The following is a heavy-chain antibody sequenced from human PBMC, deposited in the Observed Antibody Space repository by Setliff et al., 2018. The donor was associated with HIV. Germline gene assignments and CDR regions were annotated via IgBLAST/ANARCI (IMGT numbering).Heavy chain of an antibody. CDR2: IDPNRGDT. V-gene: IGHV1-69-2*01. Sequence: ASVKVSCKVSGYTFPDYYMQWVRQAPGKGLEWMGLIDPNRGDTVYAEKFQGRVTITADRSIDIAYMKLSSLTSEDTAMYFCAWGTQRPIDSWGQGTLVTVSS. CDR3: AWGTQRPIDS. CDR1: GYTFPDYY. D-gene: IGHD3-16*01. J-gene: IGHJ4*02.